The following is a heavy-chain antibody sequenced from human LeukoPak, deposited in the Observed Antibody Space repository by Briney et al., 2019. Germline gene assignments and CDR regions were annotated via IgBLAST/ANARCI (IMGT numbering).Heavy chain of an antibody. CDR2: IRSSSSTI. CDR3: ASGMWGYCSTTSCPLDY. D-gene: IGHD2-2*01. Sequence: PGGSLRLSCAASGFTFSSYSMNWVRRAPGKGLEWVSYIRSSSSTIYYADSVKGRFTISRDNAKNSLYLQMNSLRAEDTAVYYCASGMWGYCSTTSCPLDYWGQGTLVTVSS. V-gene: IGHV3-48*01. CDR1: GFTFSSYS. J-gene: IGHJ4*02.